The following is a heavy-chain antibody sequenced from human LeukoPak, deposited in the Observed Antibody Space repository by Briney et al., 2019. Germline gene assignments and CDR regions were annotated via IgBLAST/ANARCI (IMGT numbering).Heavy chain of an antibody. CDR2: IYYSGST. V-gene: IGHV4-59*01. J-gene: IGHJ2*01. CDR1: GFTFRNCA. D-gene: IGHD4-17*01. CDR3: ARDPPPTVLPLGYFDL. Sequence: PGGSLRLSCAASGFTFRNCAMSWIRQPPGKGLEWIGYIYYSGSTNYNPSLKSRVTISVDTSKNQFSLKLSSVTAADTAVYYCARDPPPTVLPLGYFDLWGRGTLVTVSS.